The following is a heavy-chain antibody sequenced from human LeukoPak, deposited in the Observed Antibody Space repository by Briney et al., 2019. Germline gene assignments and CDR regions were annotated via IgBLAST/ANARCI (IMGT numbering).Heavy chain of an antibody. CDR3: ARDRYLITFGGVIVPSGGYFDL. J-gene: IGHJ2*01. CDR1: GGSISSGGYY. CDR2: IYYSGST. V-gene: IGHV4-31*03. D-gene: IGHD3-16*02. Sequence: PSETPSLTCTVSGGSISSGGYYWSWIRQHPGKGLEWIGYIYYSGSTYYNPSLKSRVTISVATSKNQFSLKLSSVTAAATAVYYCARDRYLITFGGVIVPSGGYFDLWGRGTLVTVSS.